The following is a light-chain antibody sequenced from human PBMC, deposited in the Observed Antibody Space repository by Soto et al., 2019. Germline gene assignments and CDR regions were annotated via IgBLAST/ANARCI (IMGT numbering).Light chain of an antibody. CDR3: MQALRPPYT. CDR1: QSLLHSNGYKY. CDR2: MSS. V-gene: IGKV2-28*01. Sequence: DTVMTQSPFSLPVTPGEPASISCRSSQSLLHSNGYKYLDWYLQKPGQSPQLLIDMSSNRASGVPDRVSGSGAGIAFTLKISRVEDEDVGVCCRMQALRPPYTFGQGTRLQIK. J-gene: IGKJ5*01.